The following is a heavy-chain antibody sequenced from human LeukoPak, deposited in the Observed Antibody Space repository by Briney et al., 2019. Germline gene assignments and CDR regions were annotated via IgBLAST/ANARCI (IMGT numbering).Heavy chain of an antibody. CDR3: AGGGGCTNGVCYTTYYYYMDV. CDR2: ISSSGSTV. Sequence: GGSLRLACAASGFTFSDYYMSWIRQAPGKGLEWVSYISSSGSTVYYADSVKGRFTISRGNAKNSLYLQMNSLRAEDTAVYYCAGGGGCTNGVCYTTYYYYMDVWGKGTTVTVSS. CDR1: GFTFSDYY. J-gene: IGHJ6*03. D-gene: IGHD2-8*01. V-gene: IGHV3-11*04.